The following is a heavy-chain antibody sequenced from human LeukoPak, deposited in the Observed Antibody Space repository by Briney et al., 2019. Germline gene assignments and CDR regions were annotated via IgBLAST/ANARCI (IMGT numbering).Heavy chain of an antibody. CDR1: GGSISSSSYY. V-gene: IGHV4-39*01. CDR2: IYYSGST. J-gene: IGHJ3*02. Sequence: SETLSLTCTVSGGSISSSSYYWGWIRQPPGKGLEWIGSIYYSGSTYYNPSLKSRVTISVDTSKNQFSLKLSSVTAADTAVYYCARSLVIAARPDAFDIWGQGTMVTVSS. D-gene: IGHD6-6*01. CDR3: ARSLVIAARPDAFDI.